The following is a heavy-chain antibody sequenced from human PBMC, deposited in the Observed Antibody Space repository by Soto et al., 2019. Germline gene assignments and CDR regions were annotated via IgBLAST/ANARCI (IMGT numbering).Heavy chain of an antibody. V-gene: IGHV4-34*09. J-gene: IGHJ4*02. CDR3: ARAINLGYYYDSSGYYYFDY. CDR2: INHSGST. CDR1: GGSFSGYY. D-gene: IGHD3-22*01. Sequence: SETLSLTCAVYGGSFSGYYWTWIRQPPGTGLEWIGEINHSGSTYYNPSLKSRVTISVDTSKNQFSLKLSSVTAADTAVYYCARAINLGYYYDSSGYYYFDYWGQGTLVTVSS.